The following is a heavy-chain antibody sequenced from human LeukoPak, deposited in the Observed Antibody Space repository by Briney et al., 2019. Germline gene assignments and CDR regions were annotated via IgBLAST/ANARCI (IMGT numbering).Heavy chain of an antibody. V-gene: IGHV4-39*07. CDR3: ARVRELGSGYYISGGFDP. CDR2: IYYSGST. Sequence: SETLSLTCIVSGGSISSSSYYWDWIRQPPGKGLEWIGSIYYSGSTYYNPSLKSRVTISVDTSKNQFSLKLSSVTAADTAIYYCARVRELGSGYYISGGFDPWGQGTLVTVSS. D-gene: IGHD3-22*01. J-gene: IGHJ5*02. CDR1: GGSISSSSYY.